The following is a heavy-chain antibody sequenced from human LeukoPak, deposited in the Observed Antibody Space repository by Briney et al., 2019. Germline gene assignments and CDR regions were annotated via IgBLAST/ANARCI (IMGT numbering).Heavy chain of an antibody. Sequence: PGGSLRLSCVASGFTFGSYSMHWVRQAPGKGLEWVAVISYDGKMKSYADSVKGRFSTSRDNAKNSLYLQMNSLRAEDTALYYCAKDIEVAYDSNTPFDYWGQGTLVTVSS. CDR1: GFTFGSYS. CDR3: AKDIEVAYDSNTPFDY. D-gene: IGHD3-22*01. CDR2: ISYDGKMK. J-gene: IGHJ4*02. V-gene: IGHV3-30*04.